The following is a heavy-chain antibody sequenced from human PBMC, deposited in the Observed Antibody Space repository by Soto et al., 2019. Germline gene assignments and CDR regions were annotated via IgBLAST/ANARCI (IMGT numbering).Heavy chain of an antibody. CDR1: GGTFSSYT. CDR2: IIPILGIA. J-gene: IGHJ4*02. CDR3: ASSTGYYYDSSGYSL. Sequence: SVKVSCKASGGTFSSYTISWVRQAPGQGLEWMGRIIPILGIANYAQKFQGRVTITADKSTSTAYMELSSLRSEDTAVYYCASSTGYYYDSSGYSLWGQGTLVTVSS. V-gene: IGHV1-69*02. D-gene: IGHD3-22*01.